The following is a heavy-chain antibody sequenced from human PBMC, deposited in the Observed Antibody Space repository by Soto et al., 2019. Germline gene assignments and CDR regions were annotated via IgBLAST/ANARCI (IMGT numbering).Heavy chain of an antibody. V-gene: IGHV4-59*01. Sequence: PSETLSLTCTVSDGSISSYYWSWIRQPPGKGLEWIGYIYGTGTTNYAPSLKNRVTMSLHTSKNQFSLTLSSVTAADTAMYYRAGFSSGTYLFGLWGPGTLVTVSS. CDR3: AGFSSGTYLFGL. J-gene: IGHJ4*02. CDR2: IYGTGTT. D-gene: IGHD1-26*01. CDR1: DGSISSYY.